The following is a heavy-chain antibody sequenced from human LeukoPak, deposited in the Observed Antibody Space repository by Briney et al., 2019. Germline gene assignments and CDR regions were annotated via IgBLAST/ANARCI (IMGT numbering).Heavy chain of an antibody. J-gene: IGHJ4*02. CDR3: ARRQIVGALGY. Sequence: ASETLPLTCTVSGGPISSSSYYWGRIRQPPGKGLEWIGSIYYSGSTYYNPSLKSRVTISVDTSKNQFSLKLSSVTAADTAVYYCARRQIVGALGYWGQGTLVTVSS. CDR1: GGPISSSSYY. D-gene: IGHD1-26*01. V-gene: IGHV4-39*07. CDR2: IYYSGST.